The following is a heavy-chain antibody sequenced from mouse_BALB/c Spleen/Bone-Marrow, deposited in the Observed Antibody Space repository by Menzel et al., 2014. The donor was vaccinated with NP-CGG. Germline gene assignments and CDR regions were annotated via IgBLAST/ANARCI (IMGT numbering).Heavy chain of an antibody. CDR3: ASYYYGLYFDY. V-gene: IGHV14-3*02. J-gene: IGHJ2*01. CDR1: GFNIKDTY. D-gene: IGHD1-1*01. Sequence: VQLKQSGAELVKPGASVKLSCTASGFNIKDTYMHWVKQRPEQGLEWIGRIDPANGNTKYDPKFQGKATITADTSSNAAYLQLSSLTSEDTAVYYCASYYYGLYFDYWGQGTTLTVSS. CDR2: IDPANGNT.